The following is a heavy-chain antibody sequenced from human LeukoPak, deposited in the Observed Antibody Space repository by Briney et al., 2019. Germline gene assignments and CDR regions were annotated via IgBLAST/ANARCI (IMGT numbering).Heavy chain of an antibody. CDR1: GFTFSSYG. J-gene: IGHJ6*02. D-gene: IGHD3-22*01. CDR2: ISYDGSNK. Sequence: GGSLRLSCAASGFTFSSYGMHWVRQAPGKGLEWVAVISYDGSNKYYADSVKGRFTISRDNSKNTLYLQTNSLRAEDTAVYYCAKDLYYDSSGYYSLYYYYYGMDVWGQGTTVTVSS. V-gene: IGHV3-30*18. CDR3: AKDLYYDSSGYYSLYYYYYGMDV.